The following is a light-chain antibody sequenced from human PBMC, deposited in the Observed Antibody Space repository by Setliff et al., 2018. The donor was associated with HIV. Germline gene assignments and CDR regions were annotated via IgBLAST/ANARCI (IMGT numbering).Light chain of an antibody. J-gene: IGLJ1*01. V-gene: IGLV1-40*01. CDR3: QSYDSSLSGFV. Sequence: QSVLTQPPSVSGAPGQRVTISCTGSGSNIGTGYDVHWYQQLPGTAPKLLIHDNNNRPSGVPDRFSGSKSGTSASLAITGLQAEDEADYYCQSYDSSLSGFVFGSGTKGTVL. CDR2: DNN. CDR1: GSNIGTGYD.